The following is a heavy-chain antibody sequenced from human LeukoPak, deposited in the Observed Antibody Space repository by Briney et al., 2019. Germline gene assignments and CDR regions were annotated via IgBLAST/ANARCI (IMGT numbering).Heavy chain of an antibody. V-gene: IGHV3-30-3*01. CDR3: ARVLGGWYVKNAFDI. CDR2: ISYDGSNK. CDR1: GFTFSSYA. J-gene: IGHJ3*02. Sequence: GGSLRLSCAASGFTFSSYAMPWVRQAPGKGLEWVAVISYDGSNKYYADSVKGRFTISRDNSKNTLYLQMNSLRAEDTAVYYCARVLGGWYVKNAFDIWGQGTMVTVSS. D-gene: IGHD6-19*01.